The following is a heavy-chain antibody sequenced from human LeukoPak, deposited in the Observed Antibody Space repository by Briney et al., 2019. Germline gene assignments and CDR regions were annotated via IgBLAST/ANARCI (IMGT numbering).Heavy chain of an antibody. CDR2: MNPNSGNT. CDR1: GYTFTSYD. J-gene: IGHJ6*03. V-gene: IGHV1-8*03. CDR3: ARGLVGGSYYFGYYYYYMNV. D-gene: IGHD1-26*01. Sequence: ASVKVSCKASGYTFTSYDINWMRQATGQGLEWMGWMNPNSGNTGYAQKFQGRVTITRNTSISTAYMELSSLRSEDTAVYYCARGLVGGSYYFGYYYYYMNVWGKGTTVTVSS.